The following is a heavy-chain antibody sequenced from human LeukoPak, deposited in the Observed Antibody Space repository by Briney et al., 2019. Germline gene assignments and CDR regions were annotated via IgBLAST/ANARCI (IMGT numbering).Heavy chain of an antibody. CDR3: ARPPRGDYDPYYYYYGMDV. V-gene: IGHV1-8*01. D-gene: IGHD4-17*01. CDR2: MNPNSGNT. Sequence: ASVKVSCKASGYTFTSYDINWVRQATGQGLEWVGWMNPNSGNTGYAQKFQGRVTMTRNTSISTAYMELSSLRSEDTAVYYCARPPRGDYDPYYYYYGMDVWGQGTTVTVSS. J-gene: IGHJ6*02. CDR1: GYTFTSYD.